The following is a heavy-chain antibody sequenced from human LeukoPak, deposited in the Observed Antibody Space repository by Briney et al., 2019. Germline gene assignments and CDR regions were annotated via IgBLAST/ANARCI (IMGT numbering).Heavy chain of an antibody. V-gene: IGHV3-30*02. CDR3: ARDKGAATFWYIDV. CDR2: IRYDGSNK. Sequence: GGSLRLSCAASGFTFSSYGMHWVRQAPGKGLEWVAFIRYDGSNKYYADSVKGRFTTSRDNSKNTLYLQMNSLRAEDTAVYYCARDKGAATFWYIDVWGRGTLVTVSS. J-gene: IGHJ2*01. D-gene: IGHD2/OR15-2a*01. CDR1: GFTFSSYG.